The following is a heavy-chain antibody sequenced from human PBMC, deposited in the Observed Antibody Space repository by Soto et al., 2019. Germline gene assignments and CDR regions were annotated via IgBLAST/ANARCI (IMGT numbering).Heavy chain of an antibody. CDR1: GLNFRGYG. CDR3: VTEWGNTGARSLGYFNY. Sequence: QVQLVESGGGVVQPGTSLRLSCAASGLNFRGYGFHWVRQAPGKGLDWVAVIWDDGSKKFYADSVKGRFTFSRDDSRNTLFLQINSLRDEDTAIYYCVTEWGNTGARSLGYFNYWGQGTLVTVSS. J-gene: IGHJ4*02. V-gene: IGHV3-33*01. CDR2: IWDDGSKK. D-gene: IGHD3-16*01.